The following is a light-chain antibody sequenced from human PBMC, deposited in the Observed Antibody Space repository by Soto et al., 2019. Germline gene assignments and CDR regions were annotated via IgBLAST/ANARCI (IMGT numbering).Light chain of an antibody. CDR1: RSLDSGQ. CDR3: QQYGGSPRT. CDR2: DAF. Sequence: EIVMTQSPGTLSFSPWLSSTLCCSVSRSLDSGQLAWYQQKVGRAPRLLIHDAFIRATGIPDRFSGSGSGTDFTLTIARLEPEDFAVYYCQQYGGSPRTFGQGTRLEI. J-gene: IGKJ5*01. V-gene: IGKV3-20*01.